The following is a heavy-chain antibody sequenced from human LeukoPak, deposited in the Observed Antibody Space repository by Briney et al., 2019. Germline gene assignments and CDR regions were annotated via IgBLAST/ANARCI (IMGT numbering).Heavy chain of an antibody. CDR1: GYNFTNYW. CDR3: ARLLRNIAAAVYYFDY. CDR2: IYPGDSDT. Sequence: GETLKISCKGSGYNFTNYWIGWVRQMPGKGLEWMGIIYPGDSDTRYSPSFQGQVTISADKSISTAYLQWSSLKASDTAMYYCARLLRNIAAAVYYFDYWGQGTLVTVSS. D-gene: IGHD6-13*01. J-gene: IGHJ4*02. V-gene: IGHV5-51*01.